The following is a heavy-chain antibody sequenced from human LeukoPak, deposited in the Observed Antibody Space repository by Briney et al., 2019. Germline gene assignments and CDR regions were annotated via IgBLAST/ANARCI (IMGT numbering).Heavy chain of an antibody. Sequence: ASVKVSLKGSGYTFTACYIHWMRHGHGQGLEWMGWINTNSGGTNYVQKFQGRVTMTRDTSISTAYMELNRLRTDDTAVYYCARMMATLHAHVDYWGQGTLVTV. D-gene: IGHD5-24*01. CDR3: ARMMATLHAHVDY. CDR1: GYTFTACY. J-gene: IGHJ4*02. CDR2: INTNSGGT. V-gene: IGHV1-2*02.